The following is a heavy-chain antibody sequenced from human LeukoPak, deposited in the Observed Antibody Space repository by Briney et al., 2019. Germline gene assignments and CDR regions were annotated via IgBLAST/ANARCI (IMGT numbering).Heavy chain of an antibody. D-gene: IGHD3-3*01. J-gene: IGHJ4*02. Sequence: PGRSLRLSCTASGFTFGDYAMNWFRQAPGKGLEWVGFIRSKAYGGTTEYAASVKGRFTISRDDSKSIAYLQMNSLKTEDTAVYHCTRDGRYDFWSSYSDYWGQGTLVTVSS. CDR1: GFTFGDYA. CDR2: IRSKAYGGTT. CDR3: TRDGRYDFWSSYSDY. V-gene: IGHV3-49*03.